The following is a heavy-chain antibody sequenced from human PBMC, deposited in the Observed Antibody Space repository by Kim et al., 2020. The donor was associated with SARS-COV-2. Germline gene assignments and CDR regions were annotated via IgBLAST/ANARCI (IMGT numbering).Heavy chain of an antibody. CDR1: GYTFDTYS. V-gene: IGHV1-3*01. Sequence: ASVNVSCKASGYTFDTYSLYWVRQAPGQRFEWMGWINGGNGNTRYSQNFQGRVTITRDTSATTAYMELSSLTFKDTAVYYCAREGSGSYNWLDPWGQGTLVTVSS. D-gene: IGHD3-10*01. CDR2: INGGNGNT. J-gene: IGHJ5*02. CDR3: AREGSGSYNWLDP.